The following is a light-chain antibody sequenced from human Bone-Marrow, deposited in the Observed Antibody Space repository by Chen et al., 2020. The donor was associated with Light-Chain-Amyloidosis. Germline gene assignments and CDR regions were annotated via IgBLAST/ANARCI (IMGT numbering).Light chain of an antibody. CDR2: EVT. CDR3: SSYTITNTLV. V-gene: IGLV2-14*01. Sequence: QSALTHPASVSGSPGQSITISCTGTSSDVGGANHVSWYQQHPDKAPKLMIYEVTNRPSWVPDRFSGSKSDNTASLTISGLQTEDEADYFCSSYTITNTLVFGSGTRVTVL. CDR1: SSDVGGANH. J-gene: IGLJ1*01.